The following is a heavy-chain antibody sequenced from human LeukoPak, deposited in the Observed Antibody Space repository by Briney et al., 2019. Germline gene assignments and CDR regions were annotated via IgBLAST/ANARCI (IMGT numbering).Heavy chain of an antibody. V-gene: IGHV4-31*03. CDR3: AGYCTNGVCYNYGMDV. D-gene: IGHD2-8*01. CDR2: IYYSGST. CDR1: GGSISSGGYY. J-gene: IGHJ6*02. Sequence: PSETLSLTCTVSGGSISSGGYYWSWIRQHPGKGLEWIGYIYYSGSTYYNPSLKSRVTISVDTSKNQFSLELSSVTAADTAVYYCAGYCTNGVCYNYGMDVWGQGTTVTVSS.